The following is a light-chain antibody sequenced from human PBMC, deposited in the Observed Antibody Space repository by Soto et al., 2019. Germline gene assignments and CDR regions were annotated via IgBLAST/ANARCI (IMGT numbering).Light chain of an antibody. CDR3: QKSNNWPQT. CDR2: DAS. J-gene: IGKJ1*01. Sequence: EIVMTQSPDTLSVSPGETATLSCRASQSVGSNLAWYQQKPGQAPRLLISDASTRAAGLPARFSGSGSGTEFTLTISSLQSEDFAVYYCQKSNNWPQTFGQGTKVDIK. V-gene: IGKV3-15*01. CDR1: QSVGSN.